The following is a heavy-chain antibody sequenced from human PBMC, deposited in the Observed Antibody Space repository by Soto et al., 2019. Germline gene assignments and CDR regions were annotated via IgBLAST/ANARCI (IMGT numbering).Heavy chain of an antibody. D-gene: IGHD3-10*01. V-gene: IGHV3-49*04. CDR3: TRLAVRGVIPYRYYYYGMDV. J-gene: IGHJ6*02. Sequence: SLRLSCTASGFTFGDYAMSWVRQAPGKGLEWVGFIRSKADGGTTEYAASVKGRFTISRDDSKSIAYLQMNSLKTEDTAVYYCTRLAVRGVIPYRYYYYGMDVWGQGTTVTVSS. CDR2: IRSKADGGTT. CDR1: GFTFGDYA.